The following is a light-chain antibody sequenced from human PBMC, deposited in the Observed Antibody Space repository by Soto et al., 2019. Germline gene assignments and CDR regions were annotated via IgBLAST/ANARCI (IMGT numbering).Light chain of an antibody. Sequence: DIKMSLSLSTLSAYVGDRVTITCRASQSISYYLAWYQKKPGKAPKVLIWNASSLQSGVPSRFSGSGSGTDFTLTISSLQPEDVAIYYCQQSYSVPWTFGQR. J-gene: IGKJ1*01. CDR3: QQSYSVPWT. CDR1: QSISYY. CDR2: NAS. V-gene: IGKV1-39*01.